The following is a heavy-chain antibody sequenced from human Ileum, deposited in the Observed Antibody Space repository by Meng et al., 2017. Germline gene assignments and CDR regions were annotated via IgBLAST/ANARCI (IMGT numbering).Heavy chain of an antibody. D-gene: IGHD3-16*01. CDR1: RFMFRSNA. V-gene: IGHV3-23*01. Sequence: GGSLRLSCAASRFMFRSNAMTWVRQPPGKGLEWVSIILYDEGTHYADSVKGRFIISRDNSKNTVYLQMNNVRVEDTAVYYCAKDLHYFSAMDVWGQGATVTVSS. J-gene: IGHJ6*02. CDR3: AKDLHYFSAMDV. CDR2: IILYDEGT.